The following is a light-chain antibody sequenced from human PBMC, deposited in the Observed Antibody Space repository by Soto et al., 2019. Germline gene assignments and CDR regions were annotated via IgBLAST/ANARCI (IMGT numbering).Light chain of an antibody. Sequence: EIVLTQSPGTLSLSPGQRATLSCRASQSVSRSYLAWYQHKRGQAPRLLMFGTGSRATGIPDRFSGTVSGTDFTLIINRLEPEDFAVYYCQQYSSTPHTFGQGTKLEIK. J-gene: IGKJ2*01. CDR1: QSVSRSY. CDR3: QQYSSTPHT. V-gene: IGKV3-20*01. CDR2: GTG.